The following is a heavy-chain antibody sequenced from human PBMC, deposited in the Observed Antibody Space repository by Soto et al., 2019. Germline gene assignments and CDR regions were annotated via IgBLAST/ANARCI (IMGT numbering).Heavy chain of an antibody. J-gene: IGHJ4*02. D-gene: IGHD4-17*01. CDR1: GFIFTTYW. Sequence: GGSRRLSCAASGFIFTTYWMSWVRQAPGKGLEWVANMNHDGSEKYYVDSVKGRFTISRDNAKNSLYLQMNSLRAEETAVYYCARDVMHYGDYPFDYWGQGTLVTVSS. V-gene: IGHV3-7*01. CDR2: MNHDGSEK. CDR3: ARDVMHYGDYPFDY.